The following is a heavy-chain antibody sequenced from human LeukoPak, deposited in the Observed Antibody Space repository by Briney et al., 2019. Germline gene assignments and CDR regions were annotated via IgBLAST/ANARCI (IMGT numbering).Heavy chain of an antibody. J-gene: IGHJ4*02. Sequence: GGSLRLSCAASGFTFSSYSMNWVRQAPGKGLEWVSSISSSSSYIYYADSVKGRFTISRDNAKNSLYLQMNSLRAEDTAVYYCAKALGIAAAGTYADENYFDYWGQGTLVTVSS. CDR3: AKALGIAAAGTYADENYFDY. CDR2: ISSSSSYI. V-gene: IGHV3-21*04. D-gene: IGHD6-13*01. CDR1: GFTFSSYS.